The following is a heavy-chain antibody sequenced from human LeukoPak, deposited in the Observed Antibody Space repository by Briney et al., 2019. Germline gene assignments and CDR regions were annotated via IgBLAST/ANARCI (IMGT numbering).Heavy chain of an antibody. J-gene: IGHJ3*02. D-gene: IGHD5-18*01. V-gene: IGHV4-34*01. Sequence: SETLSLTCAVYGGSFSGYYWSWIRQPPGKGLEWIGEINHSGSTNYNPSLKSRVTISVDTSKNQFSLKLSSVTAADTAVYYCAREGPYSYGYPDAFDIWGQGTMVTVSS. CDR1: GGSFSGYY. CDR2: INHSGST. CDR3: AREGPYSYGYPDAFDI.